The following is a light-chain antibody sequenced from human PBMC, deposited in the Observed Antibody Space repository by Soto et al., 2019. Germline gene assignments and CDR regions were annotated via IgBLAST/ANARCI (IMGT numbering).Light chain of an antibody. CDR3: QSYDSSLSGYV. CDR2: ANT. Sequence: QSVLTQPPSVSGAPGQRVTISCTGSSSNIGAGFDVHWYQQLPGTAPSLLIYANTKRPSGVPDRFSGSRSGTSISLAISGLRAEDEADYFCQSYDSSLSGYVFGTGTKLTVL. J-gene: IGLJ1*01. V-gene: IGLV1-40*01. CDR1: SSNIGAGFD.